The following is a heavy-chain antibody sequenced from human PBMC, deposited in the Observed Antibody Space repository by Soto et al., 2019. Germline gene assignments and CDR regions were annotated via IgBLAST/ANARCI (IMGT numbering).Heavy chain of an antibody. Sequence: GGSLRRSCAASGFTFSDYCMTCIRQAARKGLECISYISKSASTIKYAESVKGRFTISRDNAKNSLSLQMNSLRAEDTAVYYSARGGCSGNFCYDGLEGWGKGTQVTVSS. CDR2: ISKSASTI. V-gene: IGHV3-11*01. CDR3: ARGGCSGNFCYDGLEG. D-gene: IGHD3-22*01. J-gene: IGHJ6*01. CDR1: GFTFSDYC.